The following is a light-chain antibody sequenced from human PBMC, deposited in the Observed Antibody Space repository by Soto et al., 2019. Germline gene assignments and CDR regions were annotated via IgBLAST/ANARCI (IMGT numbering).Light chain of an antibody. CDR3: KKSYSTPIN. J-gene: IGKJ5*01. CDR2: DYF. V-gene: IGKV1-5*01. Sequence: DIQMTHSPSTLSGSVLDRVTITFLASQSISSWLALYQQKPGKAPKLMIYDYFSLESVVQSRCSGSGAGTDFTITIRSMQDEDFANYYCKKSYSTPINCGKGQRRAIK. CDR1: QSISSW.